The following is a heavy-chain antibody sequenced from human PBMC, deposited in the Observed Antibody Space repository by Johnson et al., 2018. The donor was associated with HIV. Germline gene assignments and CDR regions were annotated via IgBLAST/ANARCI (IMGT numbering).Heavy chain of an antibody. Sequence: QVQLVESGGGVVQPGRSLRLSCAASGFTFSSYGMHWVRQAPGKGLEWVAVISYDGSNKYYADSVKGRFTISSDNSKNPLYLQMNSLRAEDTAVYYCARAAYVHYDILTGPPLEDAFDIWGQGTMVTVSS. CDR1: GFTFSSYG. CDR2: ISYDGSNK. V-gene: IGHV3-30*03. CDR3: ARAAYVHYDILTGPPLEDAFDI. D-gene: IGHD3-9*01. J-gene: IGHJ3*02.